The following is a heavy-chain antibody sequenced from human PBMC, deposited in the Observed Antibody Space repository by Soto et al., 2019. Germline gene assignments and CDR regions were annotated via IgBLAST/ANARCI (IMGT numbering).Heavy chain of an antibody. CDR1: GFTFSSYA. Sequence: PGGSLRLSCAASGFTFSSYAMSWVRQAPGKGLEWVSAISGGGNDRFYADSVKGRLTISRDNSKNTLYLHMNSLRAEDTAVHYCARSLFIAATDTEPFDSWGQGTLVTVSS. D-gene: IGHD6-13*01. CDR3: ARSLFIAATDTEPFDS. J-gene: IGHJ4*02. V-gene: IGHV3-23*01. CDR2: ISGGGNDR.